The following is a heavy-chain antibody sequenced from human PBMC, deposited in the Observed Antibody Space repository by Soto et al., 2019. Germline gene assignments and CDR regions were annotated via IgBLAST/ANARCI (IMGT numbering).Heavy chain of an antibody. CDR2: ISSNSATI. CDR3: VKVMKWGGMTTLHYFDS. Sequence: DVQLVESGGGLVQPGRSLRLSCVASGFIADDYAMHWVRQAPGKGLEWVSGISSNSATINYADSVKGRFTISRDDAKNSLFLKMNSLRPEDTTFYYCVKVMKWGGMTTLHYFDSWGQGTVVTVSS. V-gene: IGHV3-9*02. CDR1: GFIADDYA. J-gene: IGHJ4*02. D-gene: IGHD4-17*01.